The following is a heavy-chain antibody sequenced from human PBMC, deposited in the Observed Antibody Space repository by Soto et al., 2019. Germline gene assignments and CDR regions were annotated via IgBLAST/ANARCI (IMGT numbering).Heavy chain of an antibody. CDR1: GFTFSSYW. J-gene: IGHJ6*02. Sequence: GGSLRLSCAASGFTFSSYWMHWVRQAPGKGLVWVSRINSDGSSTSYADSVKGRFTISRDNAKNTLYLQMNSLRAEDTAVYYCARVEATGTTKYYYYGMDVWGQGTTVTV. D-gene: IGHD1-7*01. V-gene: IGHV3-74*01. CDR3: ARVEATGTTKYYYYGMDV. CDR2: INSDGSST.